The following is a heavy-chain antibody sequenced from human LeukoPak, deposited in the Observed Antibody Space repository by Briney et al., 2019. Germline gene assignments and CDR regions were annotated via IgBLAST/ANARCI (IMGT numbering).Heavy chain of an antibody. V-gene: IGHV3-48*01. Sequence: PGGSLRLSCAASGFTFSSYSMNWVRQAPGKGLEWVSYIRSSSSTIYYADSVKGRFTISRDNAKNSLYLQMNSLRAEDTAVYYCAKPRGQYSSSPARYWGQGTLVTVSS. D-gene: IGHD6-6*01. CDR3: AKPRGQYSSSPARY. J-gene: IGHJ4*02. CDR1: GFTFSSYS. CDR2: IRSSSSTI.